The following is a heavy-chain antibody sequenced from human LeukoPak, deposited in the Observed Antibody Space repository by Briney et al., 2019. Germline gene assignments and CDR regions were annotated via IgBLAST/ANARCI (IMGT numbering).Heavy chain of an antibody. CDR2: IIPIFSTA. Sequence: SVKVSCKASGGTFSSYAISWVRQAPGQGLEWMGRIIPIFSTAKYAQKFQGRVTITTDESTSTAYIELSSLRSEDTAVYYCARDIVAAALDYWGQGTLVTASS. CDR3: ARDIVAAALDY. J-gene: IGHJ4*02. V-gene: IGHV1-69*05. CDR1: GGTFSSYA. D-gene: IGHD6-13*01.